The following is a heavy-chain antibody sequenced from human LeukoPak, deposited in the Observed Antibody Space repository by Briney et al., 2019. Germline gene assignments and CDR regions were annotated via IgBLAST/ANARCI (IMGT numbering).Heavy chain of an antibody. CDR2: INPNSGDT. Sequence: ASVKVSCKASGYTFTGYYMHWVRQAPGQGLEWMGWINPNSGDTNYAQKFQGRVTMTSDTSITTAYMELNRLRSDDTAVYYCARLDGTDSHFDFWGHGTLVTVSS. V-gene: IGHV1-2*02. CDR3: ARLDGTDSHFDF. D-gene: IGHD5-24*01. CDR1: GYTFTGYY. J-gene: IGHJ4*01.